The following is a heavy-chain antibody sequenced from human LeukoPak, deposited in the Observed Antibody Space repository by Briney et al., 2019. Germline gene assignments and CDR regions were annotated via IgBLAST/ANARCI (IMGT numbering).Heavy chain of an antibody. CDR2: IIPIFGTA. Sequence: SVKVSCKASGGTVSSYAISWGRQAPGQGLEWMGGIIPIFGTANYAQKFQGRVTITADESTSAAYMELSSLRSEDTAVYYCARSVVTAIPDYYYYGMDVWGQGTTVTVSS. D-gene: IGHD2-21*02. J-gene: IGHJ6*02. CDR3: ARSVVTAIPDYYYYGMDV. V-gene: IGHV1-69*13. CDR1: GGTVSSYA.